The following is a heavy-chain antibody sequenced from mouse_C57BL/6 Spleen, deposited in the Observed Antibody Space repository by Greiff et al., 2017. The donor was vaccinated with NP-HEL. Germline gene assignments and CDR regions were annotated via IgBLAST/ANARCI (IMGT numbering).Heavy chain of an antibody. CDR3: ANYDYDGSWFAY. V-gene: IGHV2-5*01. Sequence: VQLQQSGPGLVQPSQSLSITCTVSGFSLTSYGVHWVRQSPGKGLEWLGVIWRGGSTAYNAAFMSRMSITKDNSKSQVFFKMNSLQADATAIYYCANYDYDGSWFAYWGQGTLVTVSA. J-gene: IGHJ3*01. CDR2: IWRGGST. CDR1: GFSLTSYG. D-gene: IGHD2-4*01.